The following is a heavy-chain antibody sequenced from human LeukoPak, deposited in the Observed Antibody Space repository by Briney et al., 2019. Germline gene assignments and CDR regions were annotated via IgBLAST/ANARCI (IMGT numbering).Heavy chain of an antibody. J-gene: IGHJ6*02. Sequence: SETLSLTCAVYGGSFSGYYWSWIRQPPGKGLEWIGEINHSGSTDYNPSLKSRVTISVDTSKNQFSLKLNSVTAADTAVYYCARGLPNYYGMDVWGQGTTVTVSS. CDR1: GGSFSGYY. CDR3: ARGLPNYYGMDV. CDR2: INHSGST. V-gene: IGHV4-34*01.